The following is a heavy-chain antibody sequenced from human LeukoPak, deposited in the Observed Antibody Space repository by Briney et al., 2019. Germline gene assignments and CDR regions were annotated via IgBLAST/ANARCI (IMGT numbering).Heavy chain of an antibody. CDR1: VDSISSYH. D-gene: IGHD6-19*01. CDR3: ARQIAVAGKVGFAW. V-gene: IGHV4-4*07. J-gene: IGHJ4*02. Sequence: SETLSLTCTVSVDSISSYHWTCIRHPAGKGLEWSGHIYTTGSPNHNPSLNSRVTMSVDTSKNQFSLKLSSVTAADTAVYYCARQIAVAGKVGFAWWDQGSLATVSS. CDR2: IYTTGSP.